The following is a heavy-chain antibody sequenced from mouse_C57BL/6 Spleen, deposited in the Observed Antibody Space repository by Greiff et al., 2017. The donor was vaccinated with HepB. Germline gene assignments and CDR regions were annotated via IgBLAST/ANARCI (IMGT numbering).Heavy chain of an antibody. CDR3: TRKRDGYYSYWYFDV. J-gene: IGHJ1*03. CDR1: GYTFTDYE. D-gene: IGHD2-3*01. Sequence: QVQLKESGAELVRPGASVTLSCKASGYTFTDYEMHWVKQTPVHGLEWIGAIDPETGGTAYNQKFKGKAILTADKSSSTAYMELRSLTSEDSAVYYCTRKRDGYYSYWYFDVWGTGTTVTVSS. CDR2: IDPETGGT. V-gene: IGHV1-15*01.